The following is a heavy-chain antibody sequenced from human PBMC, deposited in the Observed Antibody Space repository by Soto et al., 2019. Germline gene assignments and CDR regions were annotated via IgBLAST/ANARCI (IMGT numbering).Heavy chain of an antibody. CDR1: GGSISSGGYY. CDR2: IYYSGST. Sequence: SETLSLTCTVSGGSISSGGYYWSWIRQHPGKGLEWIGYIYYSGSTYYNPSLKSRVTISVDTSKNQFSLKLSSVTAADTAVYYCARTGFKYCSGGSCSSYVSWPDNWFDPWGQGTLVTVSS. J-gene: IGHJ5*02. CDR3: ARTGFKYCSGGSCSSYVSWPDNWFDP. V-gene: IGHV4-31*03. D-gene: IGHD2-15*01.